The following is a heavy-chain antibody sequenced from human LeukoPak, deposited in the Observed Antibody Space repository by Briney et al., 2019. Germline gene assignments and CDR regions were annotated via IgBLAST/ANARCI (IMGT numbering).Heavy chain of an antibody. CDR2: IYHSGST. V-gene: IGHV4-38-2*02. Sequence: SETLSHTHTVSGHPISNTYYGLCLPQPPEKAREWFGSIYHSGSTYYNPSLKSRVTISVDTSKNQFSLKLTSVTAADTAVYYCARHECGGSCYPEDYWGQGTLVTVSS. CDR3: ARHECGGSCYPEDY. J-gene: IGHJ4*02. D-gene: IGHD2-15*01. CDR1: GHPISNTYY.